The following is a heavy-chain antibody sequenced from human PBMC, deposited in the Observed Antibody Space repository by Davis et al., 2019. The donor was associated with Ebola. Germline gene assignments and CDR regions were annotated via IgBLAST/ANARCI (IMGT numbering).Heavy chain of an antibody. J-gene: IGHJ4*02. CDR2: ISSSSSTI. D-gene: IGHD2-15*01. V-gene: IGHV3-48*02. Sequence: GESLKISCAASGFTFSSYSMNWVRQAPGKGLEWVSYISSSSSTIYYADSVKGRFTISRDNAKNSLYLQMNSLRDEDTAVYYCARGGKRYCSGGSCLPLYSAGYWGRGTLVTVSS. CDR3: ARGGKRYCSGGSCLPLYSAGY. CDR1: GFTFSSYS.